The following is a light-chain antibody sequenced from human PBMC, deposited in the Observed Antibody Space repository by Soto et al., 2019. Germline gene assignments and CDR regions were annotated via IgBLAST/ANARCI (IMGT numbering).Light chain of an antibody. CDR3: QQLDSCPLT. J-gene: IGKJ5*01. CDR1: QGISRW. CDR2: AAS. V-gene: IGKV1-12*01. Sequence: IQLTQSPSSVSACVGDGVTITCRASQGISRWLAWYQKKPGRAPKLLIYAASSLQSGVPVRFSGSGSGTDFTLSISSLEPEDVATYYCQQLDSCPLTFGQGTRLEFK.